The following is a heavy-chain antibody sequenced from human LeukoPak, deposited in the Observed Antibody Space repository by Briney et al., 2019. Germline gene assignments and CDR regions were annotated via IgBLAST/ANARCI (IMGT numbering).Heavy chain of an antibody. J-gene: IGHJ4*02. CDR1: GYTFTGYY. Sequence: ASVKVSCKASGYTFTGYYMHWVRQAPGQGLEWMGWINPNSGGTDYAQKFQGRVTMTRDTSISTAYMELSRLRSDDTAVYYCARDLPRVAAAAPGYWGQGTLVTVSS. V-gene: IGHV1-2*02. CDR3: ARDLPRVAAAAPGY. D-gene: IGHD6-13*01. CDR2: INPNSGGT.